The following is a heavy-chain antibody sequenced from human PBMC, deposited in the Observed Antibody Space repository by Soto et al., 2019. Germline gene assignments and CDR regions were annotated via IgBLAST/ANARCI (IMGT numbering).Heavy chain of an antibody. CDR3: ARAELSGYDFTHFDY. Sequence: SETLSLTCAVSGGSISSYYWSWIRQPPGKGLEWIGYIYYSGSTNYNPSLKSRVTISVDTSKNQFSLKLSSVTAADTAVYYCARAELSGYDFTHFDYWGQGTLVTVSS. V-gene: IGHV4-59*08. J-gene: IGHJ4*02. CDR2: IYYSGST. CDR1: GGSISSYY. D-gene: IGHD5-12*01.